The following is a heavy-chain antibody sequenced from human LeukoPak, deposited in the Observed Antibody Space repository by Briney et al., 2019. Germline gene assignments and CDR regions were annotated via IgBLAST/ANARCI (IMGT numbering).Heavy chain of an antibody. Sequence: ASVKVSCKGSGYTFTGYYMHWVRQAPGQGLEWMGIINPSGGSTSYAQKFQGRVTMTRDMSTSTVYMELSSLRSEDTAVYYCAIIRLAVADPFDYWGQGTLVTVSS. V-gene: IGHV1-46*01. CDR1: GYTFTGYY. CDR2: INPSGGST. J-gene: IGHJ4*02. D-gene: IGHD6-19*01. CDR3: AIIRLAVADPFDY.